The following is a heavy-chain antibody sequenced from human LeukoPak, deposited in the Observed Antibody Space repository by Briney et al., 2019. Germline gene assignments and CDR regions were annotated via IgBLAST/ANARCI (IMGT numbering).Heavy chain of an antibody. D-gene: IGHD6-13*01. CDR1: GYTFTSYG. V-gene: IGHV1-18*01. CDR2: ISAYNGNT. CDR3: ARDGGDSSSWYNYYYYMDV. J-gene: IGHJ6*03. Sequence: GASVKVSCKASGYTFTSYGISWVRQAPGQGLEWMGWISAYNGNTNYAQKFQGRVTMTRDTSISTAYMELSRLRSDDTAVYYCARDGGDSSSWYNYYYYMDVWGKGTTVTVSS.